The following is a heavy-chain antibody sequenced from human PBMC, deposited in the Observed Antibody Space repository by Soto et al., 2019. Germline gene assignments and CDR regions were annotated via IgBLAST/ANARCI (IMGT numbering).Heavy chain of an antibody. D-gene: IGHD5-18*01. V-gene: IGHV4-31*03. J-gene: IGHJ4*02. CDR3: AQTQGPRGHNFGSDY. CDR1: GGSISSGGYY. Sequence: SETLSLTCSVSGGSISSGGYYWNWIRQHPGKGLEWIGSIYYSGSTYYHPSLTSRLTISLDTSKNQFSLKLSSVTAADTAVYYCAQTQGPRGHNFGSDYWGQGTLVTVSS. CDR2: IYYSGST.